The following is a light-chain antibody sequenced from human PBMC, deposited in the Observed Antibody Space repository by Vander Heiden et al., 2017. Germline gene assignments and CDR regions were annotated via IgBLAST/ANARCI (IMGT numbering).Light chain of an antibody. J-gene: IGLJ2*01. CDR1: SSDVGAYNY. CDR2: DVS. V-gene: IGLV2-11*01. Sequence: QSALTQPPSVSGSPGQSVTISCPGTSSDVGAYNYVSWYQQHPGKAPKLIIYDVSGRPSGVPDRFSGSKSDNTAALTIPGLQAEDEADYFCCSYSASYTLVLFGGGTKLTVL. CDR3: CSYSASYTLVL.